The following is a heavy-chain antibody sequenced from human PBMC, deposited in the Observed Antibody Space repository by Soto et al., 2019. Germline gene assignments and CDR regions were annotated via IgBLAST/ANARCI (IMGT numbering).Heavy chain of an antibody. Sequence: PSETLSLTCTVSGGSISSGGYYWSWIRQHPGKGLEWIGYIYYSGSTYYNPSLKSRVTISVDTSKNQFSLKLSSVTAADTAVYYCARDHGMAAAGFDYWGQGTLVTVSS. J-gene: IGHJ4*02. CDR3: ARDHGMAAAGFDY. D-gene: IGHD6-13*01. CDR2: IYYSGST. CDR1: GGSISSGGYY. V-gene: IGHV4-31*03.